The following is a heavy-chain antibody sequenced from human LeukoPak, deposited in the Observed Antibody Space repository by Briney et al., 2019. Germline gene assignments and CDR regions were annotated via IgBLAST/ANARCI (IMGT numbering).Heavy chain of an antibody. CDR1: GGSISSYY. CDR2: IYYSGST. Sequence: TSETLSLTCTVSGGSISSYYWSWIRQPPGKGLEWIGYIYYSGSTNYNPSLKSRVTISVDTSKNQFSLKLSSVTAADTVVYYCARTYYYDSSMYYFDYWGQGTLVTVSS. V-gene: IGHV4-59*01. CDR3: ARTYYYDSSMYYFDY. D-gene: IGHD3-22*01. J-gene: IGHJ4*02.